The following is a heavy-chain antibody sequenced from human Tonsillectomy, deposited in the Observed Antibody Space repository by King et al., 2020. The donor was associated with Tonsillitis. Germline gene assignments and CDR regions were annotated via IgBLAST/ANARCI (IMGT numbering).Heavy chain of an antibody. CDR3: TRERFFYDSSGYNSPYYYYMDV. Sequence: VQLVESGGGLVQPGRSLRLSCTASGFTFGDYAMSWVRQAPGKGLEWVGFIRSQDYGGTREYAASGKGRFTISRDDSKSIAYLQMNSLKTEDTAVYYCTRERFFYDSSGYNSPYYYYMDVWGQGTTVTVSS. D-gene: IGHD3-22*01. J-gene: IGHJ6*03. CDR2: IRSQDYGGTR. CDR1: GFTFGDYA. V-gene: IGHV3-49*04.